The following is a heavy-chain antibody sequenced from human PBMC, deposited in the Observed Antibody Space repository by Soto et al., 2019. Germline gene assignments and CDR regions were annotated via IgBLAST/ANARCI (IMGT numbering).Heavy chain of an antibody. CDR3: VSRSNYKDV. Sequence: QVQLVQSEAEVKKPGASVKVSCKASGYTFTGYGISWVRQAPGQGLEWMGWISAYNGNTKYAQDLQGRVAMTIDTSTSTAYMELRSLRSDDTAVYYCVSRSNYKDVWGEGTTVTVSS. J-gene: IGHJ6*03. CDR1: GYTFTGYG. CDR2: ISAYNGNT. V-gene: IGHV1-18*01.